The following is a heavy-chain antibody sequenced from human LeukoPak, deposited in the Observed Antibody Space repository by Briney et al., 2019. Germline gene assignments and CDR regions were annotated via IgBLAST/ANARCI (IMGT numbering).Heavy chain of an antibody. D-gene: IGHD6-19*01. Sequence: GLAEVLCKASWYSFTSYCISWGGPAPGGGVEWEGWINPNSGNTGYAQEFQGRVTITRNTSISTAYMELSSLRSEDTAVYYCARSVAGPYYYYYYMDVWGKGTTVTVSS. J-gene: IGHJ6*03. CDR3: ARSVAGPYYYYYYMDV. CDR2: INPNSGNT. V-gene: IGHV1-8*01. CDR1: WYSFTSYC.